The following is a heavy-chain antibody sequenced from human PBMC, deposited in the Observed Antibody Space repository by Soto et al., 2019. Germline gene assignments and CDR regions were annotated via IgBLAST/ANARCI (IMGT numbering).Heavy chain of an antibody. D-gene: IGHD6-13*01. CDR3: AKETSSSWPYGAFDI. CDR1: GFPFSSYA. J-gene: IGHJ3*02. CDR2: ISGSGGST. Sequence: GGSLSLPCAASGFPFSSYAMGWVRQAPGKGLEWVSAISGSGGSTYYADAVKGRFTIARDNSKNTLYLQMNSLRAEDTAVYYCAKETSSSWPYGAFDIWGQGTMVTVSS. V-gene: IGHV3-23*01.